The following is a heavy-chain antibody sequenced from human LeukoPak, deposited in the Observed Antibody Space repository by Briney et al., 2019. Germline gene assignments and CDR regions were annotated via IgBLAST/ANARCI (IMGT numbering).Heavy chain of an antibody. CDR1: GFTFDDYA. D-gene: IGHD3-9*01. CDR3: TRVWSPFYDKWGYYHMDV. Sequence: PGGSLRLSCTASGFTFDDYAMTWVRQAPGKGLEWVGFIRSKVYGGTTEYAASVKGRFTISRDDSKSIAYLQMNSLKTEDTALYYCTRVWSPFYDKWGYYHMDVWGKGTTVTVSS. V-gene: IGHV3-49*04. J-gene: IGHJ6*03. CDR2: IRSKVYGGTT.